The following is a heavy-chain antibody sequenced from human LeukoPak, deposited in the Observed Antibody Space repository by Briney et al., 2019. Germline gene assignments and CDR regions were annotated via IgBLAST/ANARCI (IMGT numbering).Heavy chain of an antibody. Sequence: SETLSLTCSVSGGSISSHFWTWIRQPPGKGLEWIGYVYYSGNTNYNPSLRSRVTISIDTSKNQFSLNLKSVTAADTALYYCAREGLAARRGAFDIWGQGTVVSVSS. CDR2: VYYSGNT. CDR3: AREGLAARRGAFDI. CDR1: GGSISSHF. D-gene: IGHD6-6*01. V-gene: IGHV4-59*11. J-gene: IGHJ3*02.